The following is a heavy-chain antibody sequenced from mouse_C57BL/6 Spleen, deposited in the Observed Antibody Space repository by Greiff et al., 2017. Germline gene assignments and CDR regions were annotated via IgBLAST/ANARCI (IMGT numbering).Heavy chain of an antibody. V-gene: IGHV1-78*01. Sequence: QVQLQQSDADLVKPGASVKLSCTVSGYTFTDHTIYWMKQRPEQGLEWIGYIYPSGGSTKYNEKFKGKATLAADKTSSTAYMQLNSLTSEDTEVYFCARSPYYYAMDYWGQGTSVTVSS. CDR1: GYTFTDHT. CDR2: IYPSGGST. J-gene: IGHJ4*01. CDR3: ARSPYYYAMDY.